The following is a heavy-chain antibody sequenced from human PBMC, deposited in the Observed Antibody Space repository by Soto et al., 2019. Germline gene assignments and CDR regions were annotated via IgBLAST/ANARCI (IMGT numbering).Heavy chain of an antibody. D-gene: IGHD6-19*01. CDR1: GFTFSTYW. Sequence: DVQLEESGGGLVQPGGSLRLSCAASGFTFSTYWMNWVRQAPGKGLEWVANIKQDGSENYYVDSVKGRFTISRDNAKNSVFLQMSNLRAEDTGVYFCAGGSGWLVTDWGQGTLVTASS. V-gene: IGHV3-7*04. CDR2: IKQDGSEN. J-gene: IGHJ4*02. CDR3: AGGSGWLVTD.